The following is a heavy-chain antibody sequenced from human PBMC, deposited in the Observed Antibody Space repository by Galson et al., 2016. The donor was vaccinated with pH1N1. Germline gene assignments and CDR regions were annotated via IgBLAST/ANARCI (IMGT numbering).Heavy chain of an antibody. V-gene: IGHV1-69*06. D-gene: IGHD3-3*01. CDR2: IIPIFGAA. CDR1: GDTLDRYA. Sequence: SVKVSCKASGDTLDRYAISWVRQAPGQGLEWMGGIIPIFGAATYPQKFQGRVTITVDKSTSTAYMELSSLRSEDTAVYYCASPPPSSGHLNYYYYTDVWGKGTTVTVSS. J-gene: IGHJ6*03. CDR3: ASPPPSSGHLNYYYYTDV.